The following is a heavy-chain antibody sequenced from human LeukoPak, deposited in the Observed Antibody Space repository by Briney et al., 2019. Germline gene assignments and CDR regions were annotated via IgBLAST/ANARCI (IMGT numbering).Heavy chain of an antibody. Sequence: ASVKVSCKASGGTFNSYAISWVRQAPGQGLEWMGGIIPIFGTANYAQKFQGRVTITADESTSTAYMELSSLRSEDTAVYYCARVRAGTTHYYYYYYMDVWGKGTTVTVSS. CDR3: ARVRAGTTHYYYYYYMDV. V-gene: IGHV1-69*13. CDR1: GGTFNSYA. D-gene: IGHD1-7*01. J-gene: IGHJ6*03. CDR2: IIPIFGTA.